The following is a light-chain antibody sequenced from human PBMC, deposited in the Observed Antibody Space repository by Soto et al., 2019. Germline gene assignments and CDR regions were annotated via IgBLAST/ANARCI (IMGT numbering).Light chain of an antibody. V-gene: IGKV1-5*01. CDR1: QSISSW. J-gene: IGKJ5*01. CDR2: DAS. Sequence: DIQITQSPSTLSASAGDRVTITCRASQSISSWLAWYQQKPGKAPKLLIYDASTLEHGVPSRFSGTGSGTEFTLTISSLQPDDFATYYCQQYHRASITFGQGTRLEIK. CDR3: QQYHRASIT.